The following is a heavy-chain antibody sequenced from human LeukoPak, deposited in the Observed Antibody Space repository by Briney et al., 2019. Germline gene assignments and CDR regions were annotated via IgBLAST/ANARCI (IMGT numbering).Heavy chain of an antibody. V-gene: IGHV4-59*01. D-gene: IGHD3-3*01. CDR3: ARVFSYPLRAPFDP. CDR2: TFYSVST. Sequence: PSETLSLTCTVSGGSISSYYWSWIRQPPGKGLEWVGYTFYSVSTNYNPSLKSRVTISVDTSKNQFSLKLSSVTAADTAVYYCARVFSYPLRAPFDPWGQGTLVTVSS. J-gene: IGHJ5*02. CDR1: GGSISSYY.